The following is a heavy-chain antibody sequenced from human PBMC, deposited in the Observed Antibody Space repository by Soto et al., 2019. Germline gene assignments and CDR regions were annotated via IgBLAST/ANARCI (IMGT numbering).Heavy chain of an antibody. V-gene: IGHV3-30*18. CDR2: ISYDGSNK. CDR3: AKVDGRGHGSGSFIHFDY. CDR1: GFPFSSYG. J-gene: IGHJ4*02. Sequence: PGGSLRLSCASSGFPFSSYGMHWVRQAPGKGLEWVAVISYDGSNKYYADSVKGRFTISRDNSKNTLYLQMNSLRAEDTAVYYCAKVDGRGHGSGSFIHFDYWGQGTLVTVSS. D-gene: IGHD3-10*01.